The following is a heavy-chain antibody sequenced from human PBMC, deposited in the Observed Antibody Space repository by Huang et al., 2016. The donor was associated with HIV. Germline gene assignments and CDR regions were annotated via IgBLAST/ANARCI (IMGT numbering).Heavy chain of an antibody. Sequence: QVQLVQSGAEVKRPGTSVKLSCKVSGGTFSSYAISWVRQAPGQGLEWMGGIIPLFGSTNFAQTCQGSISITADESTTTVYRELFSLTSDDTAVYYCAKDGLTVVTVLQYFELWGRGTLVTVSS. CDR3: AKDGLTVVTVLQYFEL. V-gene: IGHV1-69*13. CDR1: GGTFSSYA. CDR2: IIPLFGST. J-gene: IGHJ2*01. D-gene: IGHD2-21*02.